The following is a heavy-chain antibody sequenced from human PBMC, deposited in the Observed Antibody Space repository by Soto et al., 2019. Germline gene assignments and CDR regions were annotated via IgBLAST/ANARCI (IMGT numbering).Heavy chain of an antibody. D-gene: IGHD4-4*01. V-gene: IGHV1-69*13. CDR2: IIPIFGTA. CDR1: GGTFSSYA. Sequence: AASVKVSCKASGGTFSSYAISWVRQAPGQGLEWMGGIIPIFGTANYAQKFQGRVTITADESTSTAYMELSSLRSEDTAVYFCARDPYDYTTRDNYYYGMDVWGQGTTVTVSS. CDR3: ARDPYDYTTRDNYYYGMDV. J-gene: IGHJ6*02.